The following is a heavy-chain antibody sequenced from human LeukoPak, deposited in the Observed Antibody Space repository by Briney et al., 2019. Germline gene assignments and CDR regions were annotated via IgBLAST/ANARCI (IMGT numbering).Heavy chain of an antibody. V-gene: IGHV1-24*01. CDR3: VTDIRSGWRNY. Sequence: ASVKVSCKVSGYTLTESSMHWVRQAPGNGLEWMGGFDPEDGEPIYAQKIQGRVTMTEDTSVHTAYMELRGLRSEDTAVYYCVTDIRSGWRNYWGQGTLITVSS. CDR2: FDPEDGEP. D-gene: IGHD6-19*01. J-gene: IGHJ4*02. CDR1: GYTLTESS.